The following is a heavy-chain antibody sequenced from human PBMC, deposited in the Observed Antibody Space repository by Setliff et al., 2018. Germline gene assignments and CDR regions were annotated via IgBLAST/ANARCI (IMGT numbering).Heavy chain of an antibody. CDR2: ISGSGGST. J-gene: IGHJ3*02. Sequence: GESLKISCKGSGYSFTSYWIGWVRQATGKGLEWVSAISGSGGSTYYADSVKGRFTISRDNSKNTLYLQMNSLRAEDTAVYYCARGSVAGINDAFDIWGQGTMVTVSS. CDR1: GYSFTSYW. V-gene: IGHV3-23*01. D-gene: IGHD6-19*01. CDR3: ARGSVAGINDAFDI.